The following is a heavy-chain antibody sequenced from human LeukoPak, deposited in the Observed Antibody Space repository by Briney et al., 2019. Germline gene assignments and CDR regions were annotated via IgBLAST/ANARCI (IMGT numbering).Heavy chain of an antibody. V-gene: IGHV3-23*01. Sequence: PGGSLRLSCAASGFTVSSNYMSWVRQAPGKGLEWVSSISVGGGSTYYADSVKGRFTVSRDDPRSTLYLRMSDLRADDTAVYYCVRAPSGLIKGSYDMWGQGTMVTVSS. CDR3: VRAPSGLIKGSYDM. CDR2: ISVGGGST. J-gene: IGHJ3*02. CDR1: GFTVSSNY. D-gene: IGHD1-26*01.